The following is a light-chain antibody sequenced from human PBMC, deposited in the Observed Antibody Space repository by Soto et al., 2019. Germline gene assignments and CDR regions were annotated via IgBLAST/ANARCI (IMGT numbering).Light chain of an antibody. CDR1: QSVSNN. Sequence: EIMMTQSPATLSVSPGERATLSCRASQSVSNNLAWYQQKPGQAPRLLIYYASTRATGIPARFSGSGSGTEFTLTISSLQSEDFGLYYCQQYNNWPPITFGQGIRLEIK. J-gene: IGKJ5*01. V-gene: IGKV3-15*01. CDR2: YAS. CDR3: QQYNNWPPIT.